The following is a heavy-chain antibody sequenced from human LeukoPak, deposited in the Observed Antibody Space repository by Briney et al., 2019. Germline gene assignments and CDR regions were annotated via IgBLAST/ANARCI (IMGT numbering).Heavy chain of an antibody. V-gene: IGHV4-59*01. J-gene: IGHJ4*02. CDR1: GGSISRYY. CDR2: IYYSGST. D-gene: IGHD4-11*01. CDR3: ARDFVDSYYVGVSYFDY. Sequence: SETLSLTCAVSGGSISRYYWSWIRQPPGKGLEWIGYIYYSGSTNYSPSLKSRVAISVDTSKNQFSLKLISVTAADTAMYYCARDFVDSYYVGVSYFDYWGQGALVIVSS.